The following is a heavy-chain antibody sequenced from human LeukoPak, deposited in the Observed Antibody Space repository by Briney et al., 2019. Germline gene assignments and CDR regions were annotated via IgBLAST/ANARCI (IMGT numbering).Heavy chain of an antibody. J-gene: IGHJ4*02. V-gene: IGHV4-39*07. CDR2: IYYSGST. Sequence: SETLSLTCTVSGGSISSSSYYWGWIRQPPGKGLEWIGSIYYSGSTYYNPSLKSRVTISVDTSKNQFSLKLSSVTTADTAVYYCARMGAIAGASANVDFWGQGTLVTVSS. CDR1: GGSISSSSYY. CDR3: ARMGAIAGASANVDF. D-gene: IGHD4/OR15-4a*01.